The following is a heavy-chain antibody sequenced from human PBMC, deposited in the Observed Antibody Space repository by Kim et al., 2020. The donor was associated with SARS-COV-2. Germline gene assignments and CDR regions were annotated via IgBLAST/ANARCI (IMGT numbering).Heavy chain of an antibody. D-gene: IGHD1-1*01. CDR2: IRSKVYSYAT. Sequence: GGSLRLSCAASGFTFSDSPIHWVRQASGKGLEWVGRIRSKVYSYATSYAASVKSRITIYRADSASKAYLQMNSPKTEDTAVYYCTRIPGTTLAFCAAFGVCGQGTLVTVSS. CDR3: TRIPGTTLAFCAAFGV. CDR1: GFTFSDSP. J-gene: IGHJ3*01. V-gene: IGHV3-73*01.